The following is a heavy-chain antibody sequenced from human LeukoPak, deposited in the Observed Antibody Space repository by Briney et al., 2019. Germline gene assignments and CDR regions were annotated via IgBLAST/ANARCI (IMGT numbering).Heavy chain of an antibody. CDR2: IKSRTDGGTP. Sequence: PGGSLRLSCAASGFSFSNAWMSWVRQAPGKGLEWVGRIKSRTDGGTPDYAAPVKGRFTISRDDSKNTLYLQMNSLKTEDTAVYYCTTCPPLLAGSDFDYWGQGTLVIVPS. D-gene: IGHD3-10*01. CDR1: GFSFSNAW. CDR3: TTCPPLLAGSDFDY. V-gene: IGHV3-15*01. J-gene: IGHJ4*02.